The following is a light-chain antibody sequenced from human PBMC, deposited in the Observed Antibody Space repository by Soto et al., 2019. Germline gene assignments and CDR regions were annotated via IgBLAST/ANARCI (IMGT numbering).Light chain of an antibody. CDR2: GAS. V-gene: IGKV3-20*01. CDR1: QSVSNNY. Sequence: EIVLTQSPGTLSLSPGERATLSCRASQSVSNNYLAWYQQKPGQAPRLLIYGASSRATGIPDRFSGSGSETDFTLIISRLEPEDLAVYHCQQYGSTPRTFGQGTKVDIK. CDR3: QQYGSTPRT. J-gene: IGKJ2*01.